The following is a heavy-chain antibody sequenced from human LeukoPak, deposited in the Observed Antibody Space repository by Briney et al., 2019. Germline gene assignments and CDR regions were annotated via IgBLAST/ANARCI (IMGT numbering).Heavy chain of an antibody. J-gene: IGHJ5*02. Sequence: SETLSLTCAVYGGSFSGYYWSWIRQPPGKGLEWIGEINHSGSTNYNPSLKSRVTISVDTSKNQFSLKLSSVTAADTAVYYCARVKKAAAFDWFDPWGQGTLVTVSS. CDR1: GGSFSGYY. D-gene: IGHD6-13*01. CDR3: ARVKKAAAFDWFDP. CDR2: INHSGST. V-gene: IGHV4-34*01.